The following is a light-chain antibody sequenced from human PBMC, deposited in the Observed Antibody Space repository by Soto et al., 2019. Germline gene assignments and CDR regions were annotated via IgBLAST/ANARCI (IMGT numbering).Light chain of an antibody. CDR1: STDFENYNL. Sequence: QSALTQPASVSGSPGQSTTISCTRSSTDFENYNLVSWYQHCPDKAPKLIIYEGTKRPSEISDRFSGSESDTTASLIISGLQPEDEADYYCSSYAGSSARVVFGGGTKVTVL. CDR3: SSYAGSSARVV. CDR2: EGT. J-gene: IGLJ2*01. V-gene: IGLV2-23*01.